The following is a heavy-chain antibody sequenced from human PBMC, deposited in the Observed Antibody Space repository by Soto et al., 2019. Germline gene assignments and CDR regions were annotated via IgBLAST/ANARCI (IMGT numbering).Heavy chain of an antibody. D-gene: IGHD1-26*01. V-gene: IGHV5-51*01. J-gene: IGHJ6*02. Sequence: GESLKISCKGSGYSFTSYWIGWVRQMPGKGLEWMGIIYPGDSDTRYSPSFQGQVTISADKSISTAYLQWSSLKASDTAMYYCARRVGGSYYYYYGMDVWGQGTTVTVSS. CDR1: GYSFTSYW. CDR2: IYPGDSDT. CDR3: ARRVGGSYYYYYGMDV.